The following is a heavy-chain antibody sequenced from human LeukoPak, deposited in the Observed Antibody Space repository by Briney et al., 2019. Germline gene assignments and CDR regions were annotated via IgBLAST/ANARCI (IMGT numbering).Heavy chain of an antibody. J-gene: IGHJ6*04. CDR1: GGSISSYY. CDR3: ARVSVAAPQDYYGMDV. D-gene: IGHD6-19*01. CDR2: IYYSGST. V-gene: IGHV4-59*01. Sequence: SETLSLTCTVSGGSISSYYWSWIRQPPGKGLEWIGYIYYSGSTNYNPSLKSRVTISVDTSKNQFSLKLSSVTAADTAAYYCARVSVAAPQDYYGMDVWGKGTTVTVSS.